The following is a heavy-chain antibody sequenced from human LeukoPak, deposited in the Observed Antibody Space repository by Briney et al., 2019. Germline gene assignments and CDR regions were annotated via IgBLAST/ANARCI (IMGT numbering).Heavy chain of an antibody. J-gene: IGHJ4*02. CDR2: ISSSSSTI. CDR3: ARERGYSYGSLGY. Sequence: PGGSLRLSCAASGFTFSSYAMHWVRQAPGKGLEWVSYISSSSSTIYYADSVKGRFTISRDNAKNSLYLQMNSLRDEDTAVYYCARERGYSYGSLGYWGQGTLVTVSS. V-gene: IGHV3-48*02. D-gene: IGHD5-18*01. CDR1: GFTFSSYA.